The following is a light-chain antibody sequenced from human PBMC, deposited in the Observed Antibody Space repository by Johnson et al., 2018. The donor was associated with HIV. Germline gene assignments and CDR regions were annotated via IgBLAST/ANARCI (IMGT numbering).Light chain of an antibody. V-gene: IGLV3-1*01. Sequence: VLTQPPSVSVSPGQTASITCSGDKLGDKYACWYQQKPGQSPVLVIYQDSKRPSGIPDRFSGSKSGTSANLGITGLKTGDEADYYCGTWDSSLTSYVFGAGTKVTVL. CDR1: KLGDKY. CDR3: GTWDSSLTSYV. J-gene: IGLJ1*01. CDR2: QDS.